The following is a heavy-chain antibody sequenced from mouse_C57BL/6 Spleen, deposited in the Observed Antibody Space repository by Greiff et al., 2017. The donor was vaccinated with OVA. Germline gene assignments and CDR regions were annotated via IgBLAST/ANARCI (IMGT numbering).Heavy chain of an antibody. V-gene: IGHV10-1*01. Sequence: DVQLQESGGGLVQPKGSLKLSCAASGFSFNTYAMNWVRQAPGKGLEWVARIRSKSNNYATYYADSVKDRFTISRDDSESMLYLQMNNLKTEDTAMYYCVSHGKNYAMDYWGQGTSVTVSS. D-gene: IGHD2-1*01. CDR3: VSHGKNYAMDY. J-gene: IGHJ4*01. CDR1: GFSFNTYA. CDR2: IRSKSNNYAT.